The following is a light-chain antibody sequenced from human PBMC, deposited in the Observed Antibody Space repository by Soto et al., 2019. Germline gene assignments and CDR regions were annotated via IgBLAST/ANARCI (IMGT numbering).Light chain of an antibody. CDR1: SGDVGGYNY. J-gene: IGLJ1*01. V-gene: IGLV2-14*01. CDR2: DVS. Sequence: QSVLTQPASVSGSPGQSITISCTGTSGDVGGYNYVSWYQQHPGKAPKLMIYDVSNRPSGVSNRFSGSKSGNTASLTISGLQAEDEADYYCSSYTSSSTPYAFGTGTKVTVL. CDR3: SSYTSSSTPYA.